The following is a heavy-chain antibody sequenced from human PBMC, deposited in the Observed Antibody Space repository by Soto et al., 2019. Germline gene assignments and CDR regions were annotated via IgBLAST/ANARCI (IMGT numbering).Heavy chain of an antibody. Sequence: GASVKVSCKVSGYTLTELSMHWVRQAPGKGLEWMGGFDPEDGETIYAQKFQGRVTMTEDTSTDTAYMELSSLRSEDTAVYYCATLDWRSSSRGPYFDYWGQGTLVTVSS. CDR1: GYTLTELS. CDR3: ATLDWRSSSRGPYFDY. D-gene: IGHD6-13*01. CDR2: FDPEDGET. V-gene: IGHV1-24*01. J-gene: IGHJ4*02.